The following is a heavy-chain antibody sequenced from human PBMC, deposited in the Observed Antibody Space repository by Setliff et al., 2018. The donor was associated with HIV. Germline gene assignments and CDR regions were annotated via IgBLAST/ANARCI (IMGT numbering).Heavy chain of an antibody. CDR3: ARIRGVIADASDI. Sequence: VKVSCKASGYTFSSYAINWVRQAPGQGLEWMGGIIPVYGTPKYAQKMQGRVTITAIESTSTAYMELTSLRSDDTAVYYCARIRGVIADASDIWGQGTMVTVSS. CDR1: GYTFSSYA. D-gene: IGHD3-10*01. CDR2: IIPVYGTP. J-gene: IGHJ3*02. V-gene: IGHV1-69*01.